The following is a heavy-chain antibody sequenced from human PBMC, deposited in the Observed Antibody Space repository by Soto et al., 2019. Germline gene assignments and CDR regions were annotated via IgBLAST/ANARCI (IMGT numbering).Heavy chain of an antibody. CDR2: IYTSGST. V-gene: IGHV4-4*07. CDR3: ARDRSDDLNSFDAFDL. J-gene: IGHJ3*01. D-gene: IGHD1-1*01. Sequence: PSETLSLTCTVSGGSISSYYWSWIRQPAGKGLEWIGRIYTSGSTNYNPSLKSRVTMSVDTSKNQFSLRLDSVTAADTAVYYCARDRSDDLNSFDAFDLWGQGTMVTVSS. CDR1: GGSISSYY.